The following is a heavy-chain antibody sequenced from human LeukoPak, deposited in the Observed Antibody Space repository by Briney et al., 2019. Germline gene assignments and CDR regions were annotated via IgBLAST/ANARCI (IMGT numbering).Heavy chain of an antibody. CDR3: ASTSCGGDCYPGPWYFDL. Sequence: PGGSLRLSCAASGFTFSSYSMNWVRQAPGKGLEWVSSISSSSSYIYYADSVKGRFTISRDNAKNSLYLQMNSLRAEDTAVYYCASTSCGGDCYPGPWYFDLWGRGTLVTVSS. CDR1: GFTFSSYS. D-gene: IGHD2-21*02. J-gene: IGHJ2*01. V-gene: IGHV3-21*01. CDR2: ISSSSSYI.